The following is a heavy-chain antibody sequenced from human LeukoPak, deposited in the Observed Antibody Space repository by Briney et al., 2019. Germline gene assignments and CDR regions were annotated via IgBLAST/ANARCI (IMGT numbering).Heavy chain of an antibody. D-gene: IGHD6-19*01. V-gene: IGHV4-39*01. CDR1: GGSISSSSYF. CDR3: ARHRRVQWPIHGEIDY. Sequence: KPSETLSLTCTVSGGSISSSSYFWGWIRQPPGKALEWIGSIYYTGNTHYSPSLKSRVTISVDTSKNQFSLRLTSVTAADTAVYYCARHRRVQWPIHGEIDYWGQGTLVTVSS. CDR2: IYYTGNT. J-gene: IGHJ4*02.